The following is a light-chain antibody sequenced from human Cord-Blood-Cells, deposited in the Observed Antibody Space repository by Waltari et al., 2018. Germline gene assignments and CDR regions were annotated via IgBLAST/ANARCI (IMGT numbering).Light chain of an antibody. J-gene: IGLJ2*01. V-gene: IGLV2-14*01. CDR2: DVS. CDR1: SRDAVGHHY. CDR3: SSYTSSSTLV. Sequence: QSALTQPASLSGSPGQSLTISCPGTSRDAVGHHYVSWYQQHPGKAPKLMIYDVSNRPSGVSNRFSGSKSGNTASLTISGLQAEDEADYYCSSYTSSSTLVFGGGTKLTVL.